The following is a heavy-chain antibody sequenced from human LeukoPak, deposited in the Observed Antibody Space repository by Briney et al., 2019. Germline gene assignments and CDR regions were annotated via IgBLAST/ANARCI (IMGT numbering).Heavy chain of an antibody. V-gene: IGHV4-34*01. Sequence: SETLSLTCAVYGGSFSGYYWSWIRQPPGKGLEWIGEINHSGSTNYNPSLKSRVTISVDTSKNQFSLKLSSVTAADTAVYYCARDRVGTTKGDAFDIWGQGTMVTVSS. D-gene: IGHD1-7*01. J-gene: IGHJ3*02. CDR1: GGSFSGYY. CDR3: ARDRVGTTKGDAFDI. CDR2: INHSGST.